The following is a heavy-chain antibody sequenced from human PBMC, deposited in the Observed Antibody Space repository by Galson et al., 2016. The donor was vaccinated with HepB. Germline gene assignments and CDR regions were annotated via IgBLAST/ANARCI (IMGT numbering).Heavy chain of an antibody. D-gene: IGHD6-19*01. V-gene: IGHV1-8*01. Sequence: SVKVSCKASGDTFTRYDINWVRQATGQGLEWMGWMNPNSGNTAYAQKFQGRVTMTRNTSISTAYMELSRLTSDDAAVYFCARGGAVTDHLYYGLDVWGQGTTVIVSS. CDR1: GDTFTRYD. CDR2: MNPNSGNT. J-gene: IGHJ6*02. CDR3: ARGGAVTDHLYYGLDV.